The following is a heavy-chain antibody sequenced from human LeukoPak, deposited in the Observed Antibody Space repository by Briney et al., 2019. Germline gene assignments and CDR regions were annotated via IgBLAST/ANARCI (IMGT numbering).Heavy chain of an antibody. D-gene: IGHD3-10*01. CDR3: ARLSRVTTSFDY. J-gene: IGHJ4*02. Sequence: PSETLSLTCTVSGGSISYYYWNWIRQPAGKGLEWIGRIYTSGRTYYNPSLKSRVSMSVDTSKNQFSLKLISVSAADTAVYYCARLSRVTTSFDYWGQGTLVTVSS. V-gene: IGHV4-4*07. CDR2: IYTSGRT. CDR1: GGSISYYY.